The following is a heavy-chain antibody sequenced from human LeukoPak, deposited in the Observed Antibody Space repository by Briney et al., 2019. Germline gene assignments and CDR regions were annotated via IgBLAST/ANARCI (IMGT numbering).Heavy chain of an antibody. Sequence: PSETLSLTCTVSGGSVSSGSYYWGWIRQPPGKGLEWIGNIYHSGSTYYNPSLKSRVTISVETSKNQFSLKLSSVTAADTAVYYCARDGRFPPEVLPRYFDYWGQGTLVTVSS. J-gene: IGHJ4*02. CDR3: ARDGRFPPEVLPRYFDY. V-gene: IGHV4-39*07. D-gene: IGHD1-26*01. CDR2: IYHSGST. CDR1: GGSVSSGSYY.